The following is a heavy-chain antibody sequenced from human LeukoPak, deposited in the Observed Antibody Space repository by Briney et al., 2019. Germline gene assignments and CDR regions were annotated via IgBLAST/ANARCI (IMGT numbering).Heavy chain of an antibody. CDR3: ARQYSGSYWGAFDI. Sequence: SETLSLTCAVYGGSFSGYYWSWIRQPPGKGLEWIGEINHSGSTNYNPSLKSRVTISVDTSKNQFSLKLSSVTAADTAVYYCARQYSGSYWGAFDIWGQGTMVTVSS. CDR2: INHSGST. J-gene: IGHJ3*02. D-gene: IGHD1-26*01. V-gene: IGHV4-34*01. CDR1: GGSFSGYY.